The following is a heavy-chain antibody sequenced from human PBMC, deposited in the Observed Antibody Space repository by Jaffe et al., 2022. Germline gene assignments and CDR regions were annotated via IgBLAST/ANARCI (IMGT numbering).Heavy chain of an antibody. CDR3: ATGHLWSGSTLDN. Sequence: EVHLVESGGGLVKPGGSLRLSCAASGFRFSNTWMIWVRQAPGKGLEWVGRIKRKIDGETTDYATPVKGRFTISRDDSESTLYVQMNSLRSEDTAVYYCATGHLWSGSTLDNWGQGTLVTVSS. CDR1: GFRFSNTW. J-gene: IGHJ4*02. V-gene: IGHV3-15*01. CDR2: IKRKIDGETT. D-gene: IGHD3-3*01.